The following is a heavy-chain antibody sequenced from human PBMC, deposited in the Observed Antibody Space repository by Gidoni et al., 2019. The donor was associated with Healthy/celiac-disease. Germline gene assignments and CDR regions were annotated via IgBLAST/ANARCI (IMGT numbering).Heavy chain of an antibody. CDR1: GGSISSYY. CDR2: IYYSGST. CDR3: ARDPYGDYYFDY. D-gene: IGHD4-17*01. J-gene: IGHJ4*02. Sequence: QVQLQESGPGLVKPSETLSLTCTVAGGSISSYYWSWIRQPPGKGLEWIGYIYYSGSTNYNPSLKSRVTISVDTSKNQFSLKLSSVTAADTAVYYCARDPYGDYYFDYWGQGTLVTVSS. V-gene: IGHV4-59*01.